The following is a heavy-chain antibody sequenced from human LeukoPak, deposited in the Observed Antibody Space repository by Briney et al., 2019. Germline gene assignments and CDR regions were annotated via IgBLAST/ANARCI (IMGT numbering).Heavy chain of an antibody. CDR1: GGSISSGSYY. Sequence: PSQTLSLTCTVSGGSISSGSYYWSWIRQPARKGLEWIGRIYTSGSTNYNPSLKSRVTISVDTSKNQFSLKLSSVTAADTAVYYCAREARYGDYESWGQGTLVTVSS. CDR2: IYTSGST. J-gene: IGHJ4*02. CDR3: AREARYGDYES. V-gene: IGHV4-61*02. D-gene: IGHD4-17*01.